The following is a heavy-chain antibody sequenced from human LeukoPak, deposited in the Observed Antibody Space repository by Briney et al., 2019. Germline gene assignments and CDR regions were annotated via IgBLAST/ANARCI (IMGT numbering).Heavy chain of an antibody. J-gene: IGHJ1*01. V-gene: IGHV3-23*01. CDR3: AKGRGDSSSWYAAEYFQH. Sequence: GGSLRLSCAASGFTFSSYAMSWVRQAPGKGLEWVSAISGSGGSTYYADSVKGRFTISRDNSKNTLYLQMSSLRAEDTAVYYCAKGRGDSSSWYAAEYFQHWGQGTLVTVSS. CDR1: GFTFSSYA. D-gene: IGHD6-13*01. CDR2: ISGSGGST.